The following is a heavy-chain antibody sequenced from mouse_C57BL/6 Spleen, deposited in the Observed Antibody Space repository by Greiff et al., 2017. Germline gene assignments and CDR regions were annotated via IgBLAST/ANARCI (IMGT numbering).Heavy chain of an antibody. CDR3: ARTYDYGSYWYFDV. V-gene: IGHV1-82*01. CDR2: LYPGDGDT. Sequence: VQLQQSGPELVKPGASVKISCKASGYAFSSSWMNWVKQRPGKGLEWIGRLYPGDGDTNYNGKFKGKATLTADKSSSTAYMQLSSLSSEDSAVYFCARTYDYGSYWYFDVWGTGTTVTVSS. D-gene: IGHD1-1*01. CDR1: GYAFSSSW. J-gene: IGHJ1*03.